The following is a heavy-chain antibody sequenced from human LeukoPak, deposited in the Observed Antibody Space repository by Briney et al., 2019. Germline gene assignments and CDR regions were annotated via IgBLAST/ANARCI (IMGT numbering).Heavy chain of an antibody. CDR2: IRSSTTYV. J-gene: IGHJ4*02. V-gene: IGHV3-21*01. CDR1: GFTFSNYN. Sequence: GGSLKLSCAASGFTFSNYNMNWVRQAPGKGLEWVSSIRSSTTYVYYADSVKGRFTISRDNAKNSLYLQMNSLRAEDTAVYYCARDSLTMIVGRQKRGLDYWGQGTLVTVSS. D-gene: IGHD3-22*01. CDR3: ARDSLTMIVGRQKRGLDY.